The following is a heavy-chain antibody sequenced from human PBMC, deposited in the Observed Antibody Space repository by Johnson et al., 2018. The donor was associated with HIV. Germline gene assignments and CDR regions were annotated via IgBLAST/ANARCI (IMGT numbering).Heavy chain of an antibody. Sequence: QVQLVESGGGVVQPGGYLRLSCAASGFTFSSYAMHWVRQAPGKGLEWVAFIRYDGSNKYYVDSVKGRFTISRDNSKNTLYLQMNSLRAEDTAVYYCAKDKDAFDIWGQGTMVTVSS. V-gene: IGHV3-30*02. CDR3: AKDKDAFDI. J-gene: IGHJ3*02. CDR1: GFTFSSYA. CDR2: IRYDGSNK.